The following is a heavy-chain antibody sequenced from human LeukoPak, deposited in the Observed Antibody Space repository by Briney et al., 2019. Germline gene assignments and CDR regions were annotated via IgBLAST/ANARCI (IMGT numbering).Heavy chain of an antibody. CDR2: IRAYDGHT. J-gene: IGHJ4*02. D-gene: IGHD3-16*01. CDR3: AREAWGRFDY. V-gene: IGHV1-18*04. CDR1: GYTFTSYY. Sequence: ASVKVSCKASGYTFTSYYMHWVRQAPGQGLEWMGWIRAYDGHTSYAQKFQGRVTMTTDTSTTTSYMELRSLRSDDTAMYYCAREAWGRFDYWGQGTLVTVSS.